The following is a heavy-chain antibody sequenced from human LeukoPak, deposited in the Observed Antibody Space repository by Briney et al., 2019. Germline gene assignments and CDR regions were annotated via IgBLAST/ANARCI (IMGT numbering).Heavy chain of an antibody. D-gene: IGHD3-10*01. CDR3: ARALSFGEKLKSRYNWFDP. V-gene: IGHV1-24*01. CDR2: FDPEDGET. J-gene: IGHJ5*02. Sequence: GASVKVSCKVSGYTLTELSMHWVRQAPGKGLEWMGGFDPEDGETIYAQKFQGRVTMTEDTSTDTAYMELSSLRSEDTAVYYCARALSFGEKLKSRYNWFDPWGQGTLVTVSS. CDR1: GYTLTELS.